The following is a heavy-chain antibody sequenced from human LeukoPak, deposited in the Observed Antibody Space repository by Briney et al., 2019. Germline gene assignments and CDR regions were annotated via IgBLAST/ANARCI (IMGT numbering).Heavy chain of an antibody. Sequence: GGSLRLSCAASGFMFSSNWMSWVRLAPGKGLGWVANIKEDGTETYYVDPVKGRFTISRDNAKNSLYLQMNSLRVEDTAVYYCAKEGRSLQTYWGQGTLVTVSS. D-gene: IGHD5-24*01. J-gene: IGHJ4*02. CDR3: AKEGRSLQTY. CDR1: GFMFSSNW. V-gene: IGHV3-7*03. CDR2: IKEDGTET.